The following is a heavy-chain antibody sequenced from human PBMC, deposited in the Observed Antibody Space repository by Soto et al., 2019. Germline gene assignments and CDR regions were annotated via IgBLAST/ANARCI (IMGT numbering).Heavy chain of an antibody. CDR3: ASPYGSSGYALGAFDI. CDR1: GGTFSSYA. D-gene: IGHD3-22*01. Sequence: SVKVSCKASGGTFSSYAISWVRQAPGQGLEWMGGIIPIFGTANYAQKFQGRVTITADESTSTAYMELSSLRSEDTAVYYCASPYGSSGYALGAFDIWGQGTMVTVSS. V-gene: IGHV1-69*13. J-gene: IGHJ3*02. CDR2: IIPIFGTA.